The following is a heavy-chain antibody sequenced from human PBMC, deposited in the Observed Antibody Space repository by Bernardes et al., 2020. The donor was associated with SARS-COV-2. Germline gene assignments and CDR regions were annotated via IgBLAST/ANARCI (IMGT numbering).Heavy chain of an antibody. V-gene: IGHV3-30-3*01. CDR1: RFTFSNYT. CDR2: ISYDGDIK. D-gene: IGHD3-22*01. Sequence: GGSLRLSCAASRFTFSNYTMHWVRQAPGKGLEWVAIISYDGDIKYYADSVKGRFTISRDNSKSRLYLQMNSLRLEDTAVYYCARDKSDSSGYYFPLDHWGQGTLVTVSS. J-gene: IGHJ4*02. CDR3: ARDKSDSSGYYFPLDH.